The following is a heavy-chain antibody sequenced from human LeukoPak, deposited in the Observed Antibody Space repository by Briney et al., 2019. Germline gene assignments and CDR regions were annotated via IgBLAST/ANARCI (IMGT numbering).Heavy chain of an antibody. CDR1: GFSFSDKW. J-gene: IGHJ6*03. V-gene: IGHV3-7*01. CDR3: ARDPYYYLDV. CDR2: IKQDGTEK. Sequence: PGGSLRLSCAASGFSFSDKWMTWVRQAPGKGLEWVANIKQDGTEKYYVDSVKGRFTVSRDNTKNSLYLQMNSLRDEDTAVYYCARDPYYYLDVWGKGTTVIVSS.